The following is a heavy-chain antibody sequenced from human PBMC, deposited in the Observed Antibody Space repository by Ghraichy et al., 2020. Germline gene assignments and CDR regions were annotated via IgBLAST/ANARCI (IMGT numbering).Heavy chain of an antibody. J-gene: IGHJ1*01. CDR1: GDTFSSYD. CDR3: ARGPLAPYYFVSCGCYLLDG. Sequence: SVKVSCKASGDTFSSYDIRWVRQAPGQGLEWMGGIIPIFGTANYAQKFQGRVTITADASTSTAYMELSSLRSEATAVYYCARGPLAPYYFVSCGCYLLDGCGHVTLETVS. V-gene: IGHV1-69*13. D-gene: IGHD3-22*01. CDR2: IIPIFGTA.